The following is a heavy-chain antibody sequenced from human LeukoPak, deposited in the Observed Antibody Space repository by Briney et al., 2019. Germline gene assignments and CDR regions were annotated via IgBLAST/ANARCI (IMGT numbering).Heavy chain of an antibody. CDR3: ARAVPEWSGAFDI. Sequence: SVRVSRKASGGTLSSYAISWVRQAPGQGLEWMGRIIPIFGTANYAQKFQGRVTITTDESTSTAYMELSSLRSEDTAVYYCARAVPEWSGAFDIWGQGTMVTVSS. CDR1: GGTLSSYA. J-gene: IGHJ3*02. CDR2: IIPIFGTA. D-gene: IGHD3-3*01. V-gene: IGHV1-69*05.